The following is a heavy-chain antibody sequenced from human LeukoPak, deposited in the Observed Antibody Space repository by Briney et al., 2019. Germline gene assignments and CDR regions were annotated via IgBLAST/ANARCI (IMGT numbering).Heavy chain of an antibody. D-gene: IGHD3-10*01. V-gene: IGHV3-23*01. J-gene: IGHJ5*02. CDR2: ISDSGGST. CDR1: GLTFSNYA. Sequence: GGSLRLFCAASGLTFSNYAMSWVRQAPGKGLEWVSGISDSGGSTHYADSVEGRFTISRDNSKNTLYLQMNSLRAEDTAVYYCAKDPLRGVRDWLDPWGQGTLVTVSS. CDR3: AKDPLRGVRDWLDP.